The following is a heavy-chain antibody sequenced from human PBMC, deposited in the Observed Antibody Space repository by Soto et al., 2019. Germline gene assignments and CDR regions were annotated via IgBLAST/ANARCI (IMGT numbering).Heavy chain of an antibody. CDR1: GYTFTSYG. Sequence: ASVKVSCKASGYTFTSYGISWVRQAPGQGLEWMRWISAYNGNTNYAQKLQGRVTMTTDTSTSTAYMELRSLRSDDTAVYYCARSSYNWNDGGAFDIWGQGTMVTVSS. V-gene: IGHV1-18*04. CDR3: ARSSYNWNDGGAFDI. CDR2: ISAYNGNT. J-gene: IGHJ3*02. D-gene: IGHD1-1*01.